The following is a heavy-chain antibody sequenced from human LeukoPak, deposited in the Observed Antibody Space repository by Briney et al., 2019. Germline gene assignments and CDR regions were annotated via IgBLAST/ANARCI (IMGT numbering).Heavy chain of an antibody. CDR1: GFTFSSYS. CDR2: IYYSGST. Sequence: LRLSCAASGFTFSSYSMNWIRQHPGKGLEWIGYIYYSGSTYYNPSLKSRVTISVDTSKNQFSLKLSSVTAADTAVYYCARGHPVYYGSGSYYNAGVDWFDPWGQGTLVTVSS. D-gene: IGHD3-10*01. V-gene: IGHV4-31*02. J-gene: IGHJ5*02. CDR3: ARGHPVYYGSGSYYNAGVDWFDP.